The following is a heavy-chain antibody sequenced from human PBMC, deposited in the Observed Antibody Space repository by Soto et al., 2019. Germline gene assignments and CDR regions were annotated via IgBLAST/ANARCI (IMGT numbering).Heavy chain of an antibody. D-gene: IGHD6-6*01. J-gene: IGHJ4*02. Sequence: QVQLVQPGAEVKKPGASVKFSCKASGYIFTNFYIHWVRQAPGQGLEWIGIINPNDGSTNYAQNFQGRVTMTRDTYTSTVYLDLSSLRSEDTAVYYCTRGLASGDYWGQGTLITVSS. CDR2: INPNDGST. CDR3: TRGLASGDY. V-gene: IGHV1-46*03. CDR1: GYIFTNFY.